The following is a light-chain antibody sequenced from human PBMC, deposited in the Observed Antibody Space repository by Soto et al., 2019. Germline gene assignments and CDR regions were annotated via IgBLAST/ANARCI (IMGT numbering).Light chain of an antibody. CDR1: SSNIGAGYD. Sequence: QSVLTQPPSVSGAPGHRVTISCTGISSNIGAGYDVHWYQQLPGTAPKLLSYGNSNRPSGVPDRFSGSKSVTSASLASTGLQAEDEADYYCQYYDSRLSGYVVFGGGPKLTVL. CDR2: GNS. J-gene: IGLJ2*01. CDR3: QYYDSRLSGYVV. V-gene: IGLV1-40*01.